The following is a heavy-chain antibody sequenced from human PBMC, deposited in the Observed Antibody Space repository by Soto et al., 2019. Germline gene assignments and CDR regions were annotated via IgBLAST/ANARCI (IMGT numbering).Heavy chain of an antibody. CDR1: GYSFTSCW. CDR2: IDPSDSYT. Sequence: PGESLKISCKGSGYSFTSCWISWVRQMPGKGLEWMGRIDPSDSYTNYSPSFQGHVTISADKSISTAYLQWSSLKASDTAMYYCARRPVVAADYYYYGMDVWGQGTTVTVSS. D-gene: IGHD2-15*01. CDR3: ARRPVVAADYYYYGMDV. J-gene: IGHJ6*02. V-gene: IGHV5-10-1*01.